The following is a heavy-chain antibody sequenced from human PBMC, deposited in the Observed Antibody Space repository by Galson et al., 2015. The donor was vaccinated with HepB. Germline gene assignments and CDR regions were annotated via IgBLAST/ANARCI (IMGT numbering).Heavy chain of an antibody. CDR3: ARSFLSKAADSEYFQH. V-gene: IGHV3-21*01. CDR1: GFTFSSYS. D-gene: IGHD3-3*01. Sequence: SLRLSCAASGFTFSSYSMNWVRQAPGKGLEWVSSISSSSSYIYYADSVKGRFTISRDNAKNSLYLQMNSLRAEDTAVYYCARSFLSKAADSEYFQHWGQGTLVTVSS. J-gene: IGHJ1*01. CDR2: ISSSSSYI.